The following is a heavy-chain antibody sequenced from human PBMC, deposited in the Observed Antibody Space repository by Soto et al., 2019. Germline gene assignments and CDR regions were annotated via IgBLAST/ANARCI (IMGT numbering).Heavy chain of an antibody. V-gene: IGHV4-30-2*01. Sequence: QLQLQESGSGLVKPSQTLSLTCAVSGGSISNADYSWSWIRQPPGKGLEWIGYIYHSGNTYYSPSLKSRVTISVDRSTTQFSLRLTSVTAADTAVYYCALGASSMKLPSPSWAQGTLVTVSS. CDR1: GGSISNADYS. CDR3: ALGASSMKLPSPS. J-gene: IGHJ5*02. D-gene: IGHD1-26*01. CDR2: IYHSGNT.